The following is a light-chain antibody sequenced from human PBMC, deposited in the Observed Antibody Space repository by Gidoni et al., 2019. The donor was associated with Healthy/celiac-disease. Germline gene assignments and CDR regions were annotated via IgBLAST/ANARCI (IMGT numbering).Light chain of an antibody. CDR3: QQYGSSSWT. CDR1: QSVSSSY. CDR2: GAS. J-gene: IGKJ1*01. Sequence: EIVFTQSPGTLSLSPGERATLSCRASQSVSSSYLAWYQQKPGQAPRLLINGASSRATGIPDRCSGSGSGTDFTLTISRLEPEDFAVYYWQQYGSSSWTFGQXTKVEIK. V-gene: IGKV3-20*01.